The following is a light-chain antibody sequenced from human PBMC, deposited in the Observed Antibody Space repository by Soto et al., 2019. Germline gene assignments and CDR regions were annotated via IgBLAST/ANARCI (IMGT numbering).Light chain of an antibody. CDR3: GGWDDSLSGPL. Sequence: QSALTQPPSASGSPGQSVTISCTGTSTDHYGSNYVSWYQQHPGKVPKLIIYEVTQRPSGVPARFSGSKSGTSASLAISGLRSEDEADYYCGGWDDSLSGPLFGGGTKVTVL. CDR2: EVT. V-gene: IGLV2-8*01. CDR1: STDHYGSNY. J-gene: IGLJ2*01.